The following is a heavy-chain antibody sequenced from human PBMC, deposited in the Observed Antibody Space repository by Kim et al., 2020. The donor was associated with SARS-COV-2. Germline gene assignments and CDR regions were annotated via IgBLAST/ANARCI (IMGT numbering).Heavy chain of an antibody. Sequence: SETLSLTCIVSGGSISGYFWSWIRQPPGKGLEWIGNIYYSGTTSYNPSLKSRITISVDMSKNQFSLRVSSVTAADTAVYYCVRGRDGHDYWGQGTLVTVSS. V-gene: IGHV4-59*01. CDR2: IYYSGTT. CDR1: GGSISGYF. J-gene: IGHJ4*02. CDR3: VRGRDGHDY.